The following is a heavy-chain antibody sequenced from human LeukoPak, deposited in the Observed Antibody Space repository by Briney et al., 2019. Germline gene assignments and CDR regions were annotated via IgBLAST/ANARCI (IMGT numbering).Heavy chain of an antibody. V-gene: IGHV1-2*02. J-gene: IGHJ3*02. CDR1: GYTFTGYY. D-gene: IGHD4-17*01. CDR2: INTNSGGT. CDR3: ARGRTVTTFRDAFDI. Sequence: ASVKVSCKASGYTFTGYYMHWVRQAPGQGLEWMGWINTNSGGTNYAQKFQGRVTRTRDTSISTAYMELSRLRSDDTAVYYCARGRTVTTFRDAFDIWGQGTMVTVSS.